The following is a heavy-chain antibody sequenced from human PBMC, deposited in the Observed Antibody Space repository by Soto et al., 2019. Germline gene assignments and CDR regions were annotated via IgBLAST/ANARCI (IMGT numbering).Heavy chain of an antibody. Sequence: SETLSLTCSVSGGSISSGGYYWSWIRQHPGKGLEWIGYIYYSGSTYYNPSLKSRVTISVDTSKNQFSLKLSSVTAADTAVYYCAREFGERYYGMDVWGQGTTVT. CDR2: IYYSGST. J-gene: IGHJ6*02. CDR3: AREFGERYYGMDV. CDR1: GGSISSGGYY. D-gene: IGHD3-10*01. V-gene: IGHV4-31*03.